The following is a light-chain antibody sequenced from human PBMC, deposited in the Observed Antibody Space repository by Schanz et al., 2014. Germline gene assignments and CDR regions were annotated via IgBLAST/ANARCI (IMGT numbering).Light chain of an antibody. CDR3: QQYNNWPRT. J-gene: IGKJ2*01. CDR2: GAS. V-gene: IGKV3-15*01. Sequence: EMVMTQSPATLSVSPGERATLSCRASQNIFSNLAWYQQKSGQAPRLLIYGASTRATGIPARFSGSGSGTEFTLTISSLQSEDFAVYYCQQYNNWPRTFGQGTKLEIK. CDR1: QNIFSN.